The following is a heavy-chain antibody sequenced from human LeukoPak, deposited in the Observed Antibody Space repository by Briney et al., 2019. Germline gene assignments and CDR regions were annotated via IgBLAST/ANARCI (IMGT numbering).Heavy chain of an antibody. CDR1: GYSFTSYW. D-gene: IGHD3-22*01. J-gene: IGHJ4*02. V-gene: IGHV5-51*03. CDR2: IYPGDSDT. CDR3: ARFDRYYDSSGYYYFDY. Sequence: KPGESPKISCTGSGYSFTSYWIGWVRQMPGKGLEWMGIIYPGDSDTRYSPSFQGQVTISADKSISTAYLQWSSLKASDTAMYYCARFDRYYDSSGYYYFDYWGQGTLVTVSS.